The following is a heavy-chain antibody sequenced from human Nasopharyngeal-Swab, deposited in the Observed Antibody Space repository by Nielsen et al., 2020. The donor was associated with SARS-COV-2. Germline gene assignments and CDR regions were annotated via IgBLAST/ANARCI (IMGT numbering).Heavy chain of an antibody. J-gene: IGHJ4*02. Sequence: SETLSLTCTVSGGTISSYYWSWIRQPPGKGLDWIGYIYYSGSTNYNPSLKSRVTISVDTSKNQFSLKLSSVTAADTALYYCSRHPRITIFGVVILGYFDYWGQGTLVTVSS. V-gene: IGHV4-59*08. CDR2: IYYSGST. D-gene: IGHD3-3*01. CDR1: GGTISSYY. CDR3: SRHPRITIFGVVILGYFDY.